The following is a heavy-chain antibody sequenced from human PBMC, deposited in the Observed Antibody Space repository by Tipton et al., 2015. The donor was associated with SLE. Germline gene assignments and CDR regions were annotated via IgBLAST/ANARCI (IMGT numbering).Heavy chain of an antibody. Sequence: SLRLSCAASGFTFSNAWMSWVRQAPGKGLEWVGRIKSKTDGGTTDYAAPVKGRFTISRDDSKNTLYLQMNSLKTEDTAVYYCTSLTGTNWYFDLWGRGTLVTVSS. J-gene: IGHJ2*01. CDR1: GFTFSNAW. CDR3: TSLTGTNWYFDL. D-gene: IGHD1/OR15-1a*01. CDR2: IKSKTDGGTT. V-gene: IGHV3-15*01.